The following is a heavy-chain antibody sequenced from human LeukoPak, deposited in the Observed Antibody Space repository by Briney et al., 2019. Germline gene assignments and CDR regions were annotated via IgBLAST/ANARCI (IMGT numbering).Heavy chain of an antibody. Sequence: GGSLRLSCAASGFTFSSYEMNWVRQAPGKGLEWVSYISSSGSTIYYADSVKGRFTISRDNAKNSLYLQMNSLRAEDTAVYYCARPLFEGVDYWGQGTLVTVSS. CDR3: ARPLFEGVDY. V-gene: IGHV3-48*03. J-gene: IGHJ4*02. CDR1: GFTFSSYE. CDR2: ISSSGSTI.